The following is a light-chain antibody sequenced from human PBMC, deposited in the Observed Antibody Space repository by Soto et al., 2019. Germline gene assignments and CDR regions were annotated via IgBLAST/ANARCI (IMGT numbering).Light chain of an antibody. J-gene: IGLJ3*02. CDR3: SSFGSSTTWL. CDR1: SSDVGGYDY. CDR2: EVV. Sequence: QSALTQPASVSGSPGQSITISCTGTSSDVGGYDYVSWYQQHPGKAPKVIIFEVVNRPSGVSHRFSRSKSGNMASLTISGLQAEDEADYYCSSFGSSTTWLFGGGTKLTVL. V-gene: IGLV2-14*03.